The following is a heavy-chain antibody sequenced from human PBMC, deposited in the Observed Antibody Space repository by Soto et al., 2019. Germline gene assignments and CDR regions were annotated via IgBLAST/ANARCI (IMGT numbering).Heavy chain of an antibody. V-gene: IGHV1-18*01. CDR2: ISGYNGNT. Sequence: QVQLVQSGAEVKKPGASVKVTCKASGYTFITYGINWVRQAPGQGLEWMGWISGYNGNTKYAQKFRGRVTMTTDTSTSTSYMELRSLRSDDTAVYYCARGDYGGGADHWGQGTLVTVSS. J-gene: IGHJ4*02. D-gene: IGHD4-17*01. CDR1: GYTFITYG. CDR3: ARGDYGGGADH.